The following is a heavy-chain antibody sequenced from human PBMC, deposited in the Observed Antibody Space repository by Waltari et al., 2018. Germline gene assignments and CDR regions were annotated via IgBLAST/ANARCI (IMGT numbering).Heavy chain of an antibody. Sequence: QVQLVQSGAEVKKPGASVKVSCKASGYTFTSYAMHWVRQAPGQRLEWMGWINAGNGNTKYSQKFQGRVTITRDTSASTAYMELSSLRSEDTAVYYCASTAYDSSGYYSPPFDYWGQGTLVTVSS. CDR2: INAGNGNT. J-gene: IGHJ4*02. D-gene: IGHD3-22*01. CDR3: ASTAYDSSGYYSPPFDY. CDR1: GYTFTSYA. V-gene: IGHV1-3*01.